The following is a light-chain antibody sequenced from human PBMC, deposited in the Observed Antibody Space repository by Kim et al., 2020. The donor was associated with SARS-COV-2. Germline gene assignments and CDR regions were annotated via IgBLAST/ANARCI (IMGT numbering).Light chain of an antibody. Sequence: PGQSVTISCTGTSSDVGGYNYVSWYQQHPGKAPKLMIYEITKRPSGVPDRFSGSKSGNTASLTVSGLQAEDEADYYCSSYAGFNIAFGGGTKLTVL. J-gene: IGLJ3*02. CDR3: SSYAGFNIA. CDR1: SSDVGGYNY. V-gene: IGLV2-8*01. CDR2: EIT.